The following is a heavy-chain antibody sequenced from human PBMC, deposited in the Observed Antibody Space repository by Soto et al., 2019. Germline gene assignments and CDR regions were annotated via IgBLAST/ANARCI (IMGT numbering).Heavy chain of an antibody. CDR3: ARALSGSYSHFDH. Sequence: QVQLVQSGPDVKKPVASVKVSCKTSGYSFRTYYMHWVRQAPGQGLEWMGMVNPNGGSTIYSQKFQGRVSMTTDTSTSTVYMELTSLTSEDRAVYYCARALSGSYSHFDHWGQGTLVTVSS. CDR1: GYSFRTYY. V-gene: IGHV1-46*01. D-gene: IGHD3-10*01. CDR2: VNPNGGST. J-gene: IGHJ4*02.